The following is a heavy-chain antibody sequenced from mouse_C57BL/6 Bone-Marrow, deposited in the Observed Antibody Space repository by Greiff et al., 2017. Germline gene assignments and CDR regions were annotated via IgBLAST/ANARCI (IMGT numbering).Heavy chain of an antibody. Sequence: VKLMESGAELVKPGASVKLSCKASGYTFTSYWMHWVKQRPGQGLEWIGMIHPNSGSTNYNEKFKSKATLTVDKSSSTAYMQLSSLTSEDSAVYYCARTGIYYGNFWFAYWGQGTLVTVSA. CDR3: ARTGIYYGNFWFAY. CDR1: GYTFTSYW. D-gene: IGHD2-1*01. CDR2: IHPNSGST. V-gene: IGHV1-64*01. J-gene: IGHJ3*01.